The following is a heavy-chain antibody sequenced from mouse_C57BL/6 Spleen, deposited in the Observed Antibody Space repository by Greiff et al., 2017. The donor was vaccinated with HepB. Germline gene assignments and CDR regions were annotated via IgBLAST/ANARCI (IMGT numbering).Heavy chain of an antibody. J-gene: IGHJ4*01. CDR1: GYTFTDYY. V-gene: IGHV1-18*01. Sequence: VQLQQSGPELVKPGASVKIPCKASGYTFTDYYMDWVKQSHGKSLEWIGDINPNNGGTIYNQKFKGKATLTVDKSSSTAYLELRSLTSEDTAVYYFERFRYYYGSSYDAMDYWGQGTSVTVSS. D-gene: IGHD1-1*01. CDR2: INPNNGGT. CDR3: ERFRYYYGSSYDAMDY.